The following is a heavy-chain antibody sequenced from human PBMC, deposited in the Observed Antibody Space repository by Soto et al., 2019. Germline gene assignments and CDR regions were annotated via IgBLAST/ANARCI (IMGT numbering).Heavy chain of an antibody. CDR1: GFTFSTYS. CDR2: ISSSGSRI. J-gene: IGHJ4*02. Sequence: EEQLVASGGGLVQPGGSLRLSCAASGFTFSTYSMNWVRQAPGKGLEWLSYISSSGSRIHYADSVRGRFTVSRDNAKNAVNLQMNSLRDEDTAVCYCARWVEPMGPLWGQGTLVTVS. CDR3: ARWVEPMGPL. D-gene: IGHD1-26*01. V-gene: IGHV3-48*02.